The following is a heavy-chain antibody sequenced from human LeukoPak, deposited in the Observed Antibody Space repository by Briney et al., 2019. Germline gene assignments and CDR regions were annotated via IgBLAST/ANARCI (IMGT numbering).Heavy chain of an antibody. CDR1: GGSFSGYY. CDR2: INHSGST. Sequence: SETLSLTCAVYGGSFSGYYWSWIRQPPGKGLEWIGEINHSGSTNYNPSLKSRVTISVDTSKNQFSLKLSSVTAADTAVYYCARHIKPQPFDYWGQGTLVTVSS. V-gene: IGHV4-34*01. J-gene: IGHJ4*02. D-gene: IGHD1-14*01. CDR3: ARHIKPQPFDY.